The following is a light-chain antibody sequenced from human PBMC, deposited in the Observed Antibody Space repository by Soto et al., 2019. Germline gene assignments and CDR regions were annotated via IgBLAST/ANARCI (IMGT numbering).Light chain of an antibody. J-gene: IGKJ1*01. CDR3: QQRSNWPPWT. CDR2: DAS. Sequence: EILLTQSPATLSLSAGERATLSCRASQSVSSSLAWYQQKPGQAPRLLIYDASNRATDIPARFSGSGSGTDFTLTISSLEPEDSAVYYCQQRSNWPPWTFGQGTKVEIK. V-gene: IGKV3-11*01. CDR1: QSVSSS.